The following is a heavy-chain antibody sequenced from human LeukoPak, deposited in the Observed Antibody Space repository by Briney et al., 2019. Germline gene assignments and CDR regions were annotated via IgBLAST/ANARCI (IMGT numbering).Heavy chain of an antibody. J-gene: IGHJ4*02. CDR2: ISAYNGNT. D-gene: IGHD1-26*01. CDR1: GYTFTSYG. V-gene: IGHV1-18*01. CDR3: ARVSVLYCQYSGSYYPDY. Sequence: ASVKVSCKAPGYTFTSYGISRVRHAPGHGLEWMGWISAYNGNTNYAQKRQGRVTMTTDTSTSTTYRELRSLRSDDTAVYYCARVSVLYCQYSGSYYPDYWGQGTLVTVSS.